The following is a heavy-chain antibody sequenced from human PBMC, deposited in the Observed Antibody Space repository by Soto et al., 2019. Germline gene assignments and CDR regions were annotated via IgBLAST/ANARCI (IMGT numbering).Heavy chain of an antibody. CDR1: GFTFSSYD. J-gene: IGHJ6*03. CDR3: ARAVAAKGRHYYYYYYMDV. V-gene: IGHV3-13*01. CDR2: IGTAGDT. Sequence: EVQLVESGGGLVQPGGSLRLSCAASGFTFSSYDMHWVRQATGKGLEWVSAIGTAGDTYYPGSVKGRFTISRENAKNSLYLKMNSLRAGDTAVYYCARAVAAKGRHYYYYYYMDVWGKGTTVTVSS. D-gene: IGHD2-15*01.